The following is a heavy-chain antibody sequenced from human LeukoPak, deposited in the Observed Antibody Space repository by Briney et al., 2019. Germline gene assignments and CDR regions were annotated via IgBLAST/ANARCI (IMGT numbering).Heavy chain of an antibody. J-gene: IGHJ4*02. CDR2: ISGNDEGT. CDR3: AKQLGYCSDGSCYFPY. Sequence: GGSLRLSYVASGFTFSTYGMTWVRQAPGKGLEWVSSISGNDEGTYYADSVKGRFTISRDNSKNTLCLQMNSLRAEDTAVYYCAKQLGYCSDGSCYFPYWGQGTLVTVSS. CDR1: GFTFSTYG. V-gene: IGHV3-23*01. D-gene: IGHD2-15*01.